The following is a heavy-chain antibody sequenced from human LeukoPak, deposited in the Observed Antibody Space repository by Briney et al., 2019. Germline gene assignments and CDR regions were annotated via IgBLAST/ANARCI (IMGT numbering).Heavy chain of an antibody. CDR3: AKTWQQLVLRLGYFDL. J-gene: IGHJ2*01. CDR1: GFTFSNYG. V-gene: IGHV3-30*18. D-gene: IGHD6-13*01. CDR2: ISYDGNNK. Sequence: GFLRLSCAASGFTFSNYGMYWVRQAPGKGLEWVAVISYDGNNKYYVDSVKGRFTISRDNSKNTLYLQMNSLRADDTAVYYCAKTWQQLVLRLGYFDLWGRGTLVTVSS.